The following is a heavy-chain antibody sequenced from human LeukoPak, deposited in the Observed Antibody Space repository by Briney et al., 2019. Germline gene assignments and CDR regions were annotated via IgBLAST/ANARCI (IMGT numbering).Heavy chain of an antibody. CDR3: ARESLNYYDNGYYYYYMDV. CDR1: GFTFDDYG. CDR2: INWNGGST. Sequence: PGGSLRLSCAASGFTFDDYGMSWVRQAPGKGLEWVSGINWNGGSTGYADSVKGRFTISRDNAKNSLYLQMNSLRAEDTALYYCARESLNYYDNGYYYYYMDVWGKGTTVTVSS. J-gene: IGHJ6*03. V-gene: IGHV3-20*04. D-gene: IGHD3-22*01.